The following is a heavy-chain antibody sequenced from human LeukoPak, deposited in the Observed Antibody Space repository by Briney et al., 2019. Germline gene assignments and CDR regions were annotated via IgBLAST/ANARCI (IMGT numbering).Heavy chain of an antibody. CDR2: TYYSGST. CDR1: GGSITSSSYY. CDR3: ARGIVRFLGTRPYHY. D-gene: IGHD1-1*01. J-gene: IGHJ4*02. V-gene: IGHV4-39*07. Sequence: SETLSLTCTVSGGSITSSSYYWGWIRQPPGKDLEWIGNTYYSGSTNYNPSLKSRVTISVYTSKNQFSLKLSSVTAADTAVYYCARGIVRFLGTRPYHYWGQGTLVTVSS.